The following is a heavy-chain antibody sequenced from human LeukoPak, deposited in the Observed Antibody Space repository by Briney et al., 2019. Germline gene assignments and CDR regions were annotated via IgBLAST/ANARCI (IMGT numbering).Heavy chain of an antibody. V-gene: IGHV3-30*18. CDR2: ISYDGSNK. CDR1: GFTFSSYG. Sequence: GGSLRLSCAASGFTFSSYGMHWVRQAPGKGLEWVALISYDGSNKYYTDSVKGRFTISRDDSKNTYLQMNRLRAEDTAVYYCAKDGGTGRIAAPGADYLGQGTLVTVSS. D-gene: IGHD6-13*01. J-gene: IGHJ4*02. CDR3: AKDGGTGRIAAPGADY.